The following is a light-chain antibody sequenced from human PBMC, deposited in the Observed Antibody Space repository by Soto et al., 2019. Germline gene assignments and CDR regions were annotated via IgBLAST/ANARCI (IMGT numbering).Light chain of an antibody. J-gene: IGLJ2*01. Sequence: QSVLTQPASVSGSPGQSITISCTRTSSDVGGYNYVSWYQQHPGKAPKLMIYEVSNRPSGVSNRFSGSKSGNTASLTISGXXAEDEADYYCSSYTSSTTRIVVFGGGTKLTVL. CDR3: SSYTSSTTRIVV. CDR2: EVS. CDR1: SSDVGGYNY. V-gene: IGLV2-14*01.